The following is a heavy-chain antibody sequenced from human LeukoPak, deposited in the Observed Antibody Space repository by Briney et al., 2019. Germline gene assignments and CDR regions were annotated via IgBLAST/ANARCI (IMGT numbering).Heavy chain of an antibody. CDR3: ARAAPYYYDSSGYSAFDS. V-gene: IGHV3-48*02. J-gene: IGHJ3*02. CDR1: GFTFRSYS. CDR2: ISSTSSTI. D-gene: IGHD3-22*01. Sequence: GGSLRLSCAASGFTFRSYSMHWVRQAPGKGLEWVSYISSTSSTIYYADSVKGRFTISRDNAKNSLYLQMNSLRDEDTAVYYCARAAPYYYDSSGYSAFDSWGQGTVVIVSA.